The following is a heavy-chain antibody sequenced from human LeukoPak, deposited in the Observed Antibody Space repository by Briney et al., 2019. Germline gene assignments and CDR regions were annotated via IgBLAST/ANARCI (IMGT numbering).Heavy chain of an antibody. D-gene: IGHD3-22*01. Sequence: HSGGSLRLSCTVSGFTFDDYAMHWVRHTPGKGLEWVAGITWNRVNIGYGDSVKGRFTISRDNVKNVLYLQMNSLRPEDTALYYCAKDLSSAITSALVLDVWGQGTTVTVSS. CDR1: GFTFDDYA. V-gene: IGHV3-9*01. CDR2: ITWNRVNI. CDR3: AKDLSSAITSALVLDV. J-gene: IGHJ6*02.